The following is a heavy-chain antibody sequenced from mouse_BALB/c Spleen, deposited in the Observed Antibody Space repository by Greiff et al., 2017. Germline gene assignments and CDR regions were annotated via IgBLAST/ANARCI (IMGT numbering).Heavy chain of an antibody. CDR1: GYSFTSYW. CDR3: TRGEYGNYGAMDY. D-gene: IGHD2-10*02. V-gene: IGHV1-5*01. CDR2: IYPGNSDT. Sequence: EVQLQESGTVLARPGASVKMSCKASGYSFTSYWMHWVNQRPGQGLEWIGAIYPGNSDTSYNQKFKGKAKLTAVTSASTAYMELSSLTNEDSAVFYCTRGEYGNYGAMDYWGQGTSVTVSS. J-gene: IGHJ4*01.